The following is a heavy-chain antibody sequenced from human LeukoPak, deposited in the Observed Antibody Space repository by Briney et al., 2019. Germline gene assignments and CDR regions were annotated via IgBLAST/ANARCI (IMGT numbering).Heavy chain of an antibody. D-gene: IGHD1-26*01. V-gene: IGHV5-51*01. J-gene: IGHJ4*02. CDR2: IYPGDSDT. Sequence: GESLKISCKGSGYSFTSYWIGWVRQMPGKGLEWMGIIYPGDSDTRYSPSFQGQVTISADKSISTAYLQWSSLKASDTAMYYCARQREIEWELIDFDYWGQGTLVTVSS. CDR1: GYSFTSYW. CDR3: ARQREIEWELIDFDY.